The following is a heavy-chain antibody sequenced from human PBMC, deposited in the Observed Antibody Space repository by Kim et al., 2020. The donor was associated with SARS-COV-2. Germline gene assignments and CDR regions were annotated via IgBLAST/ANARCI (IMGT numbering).Heavy chain of an antibody. CDR1: GFTFSSYS. D-gene: IGHD6-19*01. CDR2: ISSSSSTI. V-gene: IGHV3-48*02. J-gene: IGHJ4*02. Sequence: GGSLRLSCAASGFTFSSYSMNWVRQAPGKGLEWVSYISSSSSTIYYADSVKGRFTISRDNAKNSLYLQMNSLRDEDTAVYYCARVTPGYSNGWEAETGYWGQGTLVTVSS. CDR3: ARVTPGYSNGWEAETGY.